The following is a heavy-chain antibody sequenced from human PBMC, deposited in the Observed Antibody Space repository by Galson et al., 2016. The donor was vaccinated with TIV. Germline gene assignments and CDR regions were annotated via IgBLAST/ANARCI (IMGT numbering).Heavy chain of an antibody. CDR1: GFDVSRNY. J-gene: IGHJ4*02. CDR3: ATTGGTNWNYFDN. CDR2: LYVLGTT. D-gene: IGHD1/OR15-1a*01. Sequence: SLRLSCAASGFDVSRNYMNWVRQAPGKGLEWVSVLYVLGTTYYADSVKGRFAVSRDTSKNTLYLEMSTLGAEDTAVYYCATTGGTNWNYFDNWGQGTLVTVSS. V-gene: IGHV3-53*01.